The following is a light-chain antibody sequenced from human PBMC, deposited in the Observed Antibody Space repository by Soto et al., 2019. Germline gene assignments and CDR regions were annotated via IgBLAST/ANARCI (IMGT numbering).Light chain of an antibody. V-gene: IGLV2-23*01. CDR1: SSDVGSYNL. J-gene: IGLJ2*01. Sequence: QSALTQPASVSGSPGQSMTISCTGTSSDVGSYNLVSWYQQHPGKAPKLMIYEGSTRPSGVSNRFSGSKSGNTASLTISGLQAEDEADYYCCSYAGSSTYVVFGGGTKVTVL. CDR3: CSYAGSSTYVV. CDR2: EGS.